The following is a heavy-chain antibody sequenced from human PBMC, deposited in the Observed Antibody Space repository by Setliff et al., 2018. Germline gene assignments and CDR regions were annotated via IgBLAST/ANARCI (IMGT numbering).Heavy chain of an antibody. Sequence: NPSETLSLTCTVSNGSISTQYWSWIRQPPGKGLEWIGYISYGGSTDYSPSLESRVTISLDTSKNHFSLKLRSVTAADTAVYYCARVTGFSYMDVWGKGTTVTVS. V-gene: IGHV4-59*08. D-gene: IGHD3-3*01. J-gene: IGHJ6*03. CDR3: ARVTGFSYMDV. CDR1: NGSISTQY. CDR2: ISYGGST.